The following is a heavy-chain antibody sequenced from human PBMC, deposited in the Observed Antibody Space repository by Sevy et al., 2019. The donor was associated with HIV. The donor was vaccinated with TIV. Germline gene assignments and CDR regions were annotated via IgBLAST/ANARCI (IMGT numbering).Heavy chain of an antibody. J-gene: IGHJ4*02. V-gene: IGHV3-23*01. D-gene: IGHD2-8*01. CDR1: GFAFYEYR. Sequence: GGSLRLSCAASGFAFYEYRMSWIRQAPGKGLEWVATLSFGCGKINYAYSVKGRFTISRDNSKNSFYLQMDNLRVEDTALYYCAREGCSRPHDYWGQGTRVTVSS. CDR3: AREGCSRPHDY. CDR2: LSFGCGKI.